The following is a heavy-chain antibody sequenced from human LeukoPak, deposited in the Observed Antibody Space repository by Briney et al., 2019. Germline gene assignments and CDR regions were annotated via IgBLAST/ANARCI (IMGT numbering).Heavy chain of an antibody. CDR2: IYTSGST. V-gene: IGHV4-4*07. Sequence: KTSETLSLTCTVSGGSISSYYWSWIRQPAGKGLEWIGRIYTSGSTNYNPSLKSRVTISVDTSKNQFSLKLSSVTAADTAVYYCARDSGPYGDYGWFDPWGQGTLVTVSS. CDR1: GGSISSYY. J-gene: IGHJ5*02. D-gene: IGHD4-17*01. CDR3: ARDSGPYGDYGWFDP.